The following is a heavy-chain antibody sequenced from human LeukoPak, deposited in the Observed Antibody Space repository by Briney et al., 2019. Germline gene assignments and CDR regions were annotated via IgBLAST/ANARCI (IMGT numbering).Heavy chain of an antibody. V-gene: IGHV1-18*04. CDR2: ISAYNGNT. Sequence: GPSVKVSCKASGYTFTSYGISWVRQAPGQGLEWMGWISAYNGNTNYAQKLQGRVTMTTDTSTSTAYMELRSLRSDDTAVYYCAREAPGSGSYYNPRYYFDYWGQGTLVTVSS. J-gene: IGHJ4*02. CDR1: GYTFTSYG. D-gene: IGHD3-10*01. CDR3: AREAPGSGSYYNPRYYFDY.